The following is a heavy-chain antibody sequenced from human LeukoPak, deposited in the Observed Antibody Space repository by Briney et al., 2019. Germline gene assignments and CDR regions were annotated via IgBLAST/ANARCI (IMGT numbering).Heavy chain of an antibody. J-gene: IGHJ3*02. D-gene: IGHD3-10*01. CDR2: IYYSGST. CDR3: ARDFGTDGSGTYDAFDI. CDR1: GYSISSSNW. V-gene: IGHV4-28*03. Sequence: SETLSLTCAVSGYSISSSNWWGWIRQPPGKGLEGIGYIYYSGSTYYNPSLKSRVTMSVDTSKNQFSLKLSSVTAADTAVYYCARDFGTDGSGTYDAFDIWSQGTMVTVSS.